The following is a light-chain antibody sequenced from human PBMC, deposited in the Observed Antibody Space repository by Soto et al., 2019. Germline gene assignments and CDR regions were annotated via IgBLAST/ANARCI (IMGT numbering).Light chain of an antibody. CDR1: KGISNY. CDR3: QKYNSAPRT. CDR2: AAS. V-gene: IGKV1-27*01. J-gene: IGKJ1*01. Sequence: DIQMTQSTSSLSASVVDRVTIACRASKGISNYLEWYQQKPGKVPKLLIYAASSLQSGVPSRFSGSGSVTDFTLAISSLQPEDVATYYCQKYNSAPRTFGQGTKVDI.